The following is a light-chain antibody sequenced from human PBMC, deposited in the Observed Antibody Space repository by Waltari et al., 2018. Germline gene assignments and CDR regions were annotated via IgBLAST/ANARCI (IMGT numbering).Light chain of an antibody. J-gene: IGLJ3*02. V-gene: IGLV3-19*01. CDR2: GQD. CDR3: HSRDTISTRV. Sequence: SSELTQDPAVSVALGQTVRITCHGDSLRRYSASWYQQRPGQAPRLVLYGQDNRPSGIPDRFSGSTSGDTASLTITGAQAEDEADYYCHSRDTISTRVFGGGTRLTV. CDR1: SLRRYS.